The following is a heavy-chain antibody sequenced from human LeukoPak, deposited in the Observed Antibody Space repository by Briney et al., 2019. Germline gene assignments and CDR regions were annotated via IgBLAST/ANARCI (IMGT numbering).Heavy chain of an antibody. D-gene: IGHD2-2*01. V-gene: IGHV3-21*01. Sequence: GSLRLSCAASGFTFSSYSMNWVRQAPGKGLEWVSSISSSSSYIYYADSVKGRFTISRDNAKNSLYLQMNSLRAEDTAVYYCARDDGVVVPAAYYFDYWGQGTLVTVSS. J-gene: IGHJ4*02. CDR3: ARDDGVVVPAAYYFDY. CDR1: GFTFSSYS. CDR2: ISSSSSYI.